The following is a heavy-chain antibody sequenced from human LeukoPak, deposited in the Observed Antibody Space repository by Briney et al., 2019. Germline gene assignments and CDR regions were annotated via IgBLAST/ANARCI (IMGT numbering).Heavy chain of an antibody. CDR1: GFTFSSYA. V-gene: IGHV3-23*01. D-gene: IGHD3-10*01. J-gene: IGHJ5*02. CDR2: ISGSGGST. Sequence: GGSLRLSCAASGFTFSSYAMSWVRQAAGRGLEWVSAISGSGGSTYYADSVKGRFTISRDNAKNSLYLQMNSLRAEDTAVYYCARDRGFDPWGQGTLVTVSS. CDR3: ARDRGFDP.